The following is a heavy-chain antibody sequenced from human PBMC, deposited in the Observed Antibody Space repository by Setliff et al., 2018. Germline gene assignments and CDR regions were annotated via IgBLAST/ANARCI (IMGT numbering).Heavy chain of an antibody. CDR3: AGVDVLTASPF. CDR1: GYIFKSYG. Sequence: GASVKVSCKASGYIFKSYGISWVRQAPGQGLEWMGWISSYNDVTNYAQSFQGRVTMTTDTSKSAAYMDLRGLRSDDTAVYYCAGVDVLTASPFWGLGTRVTFSS. J-gene: IGHJ4*02. CDR2: ISSYNDVT. V-gene: IGHV1-18*01. D-gene: IGHD3-9*01.